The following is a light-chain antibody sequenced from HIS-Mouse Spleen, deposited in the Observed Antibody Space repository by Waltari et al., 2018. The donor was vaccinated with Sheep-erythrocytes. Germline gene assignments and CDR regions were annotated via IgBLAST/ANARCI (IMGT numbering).Light chain of an antibody. J-gene: IGLJ1*01. CDR2: DVS. V-gene: IGLV2-8*01. CDR3: CSYAGSYNHV. CDR1: SSDVGCXNY. Sequence: QSALTQPPSASGSPGQSVTISCPGTSSDVGCXNYVSWYQQHPGKAPKLMIYDVSKRPSGVPDRFSGSKSGNTASLTISGLQAEDEADYYCCSYAGSYNHVFATGTKVTVL.